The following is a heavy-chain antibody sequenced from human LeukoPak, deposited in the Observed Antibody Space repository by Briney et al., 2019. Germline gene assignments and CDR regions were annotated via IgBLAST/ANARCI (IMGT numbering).Heavy chain of an antibody. CDR3: ARDPPGSGSYLDY. J-gene: IGHJ4*02. CDR2: IYYSGST. D-gene: IGHD3-10*01. CDR1: GGSISSYY. Sequence: PSETLSLTCTVSGGSISSYYWTWIRQPPGKGLEYIGYIYYSGSTNYNPSLKSRVTISGDTSKNQFSLKLSSVTAADTAVYYCARDPPGSGSYLDYWGQGTLVTVSS. V-gene: IGHV4-59*01.